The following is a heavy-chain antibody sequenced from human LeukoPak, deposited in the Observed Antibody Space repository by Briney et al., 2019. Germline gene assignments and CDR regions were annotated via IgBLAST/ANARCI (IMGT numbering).Heavy chain of an antibody. CDR1: GFTFSSYA. V-gene: IGHV3-23*01. CDR2: ISGSGGST. J-gene: IGHJ4*02. CDR3: ARAYYDFWSGYYSLGGYYFDY. Sequence: GGSLRLSCAASGFTFSSYAMSWVRQAPGKGLEWVSAISGSGGSTYYVDSVKGRFTISRDNSKNTLYLQMNSLRAEDTAVYYCARAYYDFWSGYYSLGGYYFDYWGQGTLVTVSS. D-gene: IGHD3-3*01.